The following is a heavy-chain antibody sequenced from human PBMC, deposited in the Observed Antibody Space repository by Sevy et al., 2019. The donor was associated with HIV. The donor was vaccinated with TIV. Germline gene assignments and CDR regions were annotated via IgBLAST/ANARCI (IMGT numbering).Heavy chain of an antibody. CDR3: ARDLPPSATTVPHFDC. CDR1: GFSFSSYE. V-gene: IGHV3-48*03. CDR2: NSNSGTTI. D-gene: IGHD4-17*01. J-gene: IGHJ4*02. Sequence: GGSLRLSCAASGFSFSSYEMNWVRQAPGKGLERVSYNSNSGTTISYSESVRGRFTISRDNARNLLYLQMNSLRAEDTAVYFCARDLPPSATTVPHFDCWGQGTLVTVSS.